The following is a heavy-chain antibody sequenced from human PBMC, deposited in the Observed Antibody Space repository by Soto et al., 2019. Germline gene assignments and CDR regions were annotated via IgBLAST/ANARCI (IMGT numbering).Heavy chain of an antibody. CDR1: GLSLRTIGVG. V-gene: IGHV2-5*02. CDR3: VQSRCGGDCLEIYSSHAYNGLDV. Sequence: QVTLKESGPTLVKPTQTLTLTCTVSGLSLRTIGVGVGWVRQPPGKALEWLALLYWDDDKRYSPSLRSRLTIAKDISEKQVVLTMTNMDTVDTATYYCVQSRCGGDCLEIYSSHAYNGLDVWGQGTTVTVSS. CDR2: LYWDDDK. J-gene: IGHJ6*02. D-gene: IGHD2-21*02.